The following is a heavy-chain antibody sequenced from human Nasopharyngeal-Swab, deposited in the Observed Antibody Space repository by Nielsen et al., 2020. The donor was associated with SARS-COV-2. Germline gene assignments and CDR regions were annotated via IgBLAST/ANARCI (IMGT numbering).Heavy chain of an antibody. CDR3: ARPSSGSWSFDY. Sequence: GGSLRLSCAASGFTFSSYRMSWVRHVPGKGLEWVANIKQDGSEKYYVDSVKGRFTISRDNAKNSLYLQMNSLRAEDTAVYYCARPSSGSWSFDYWGQGTLVTVSS. CDR1: GFTFSSYR. J-gene: IGHJ4*02. D-gene: IGHD6-13*01. V-gene: IGHV3-7*01. CDR2: IKQDGSEK.